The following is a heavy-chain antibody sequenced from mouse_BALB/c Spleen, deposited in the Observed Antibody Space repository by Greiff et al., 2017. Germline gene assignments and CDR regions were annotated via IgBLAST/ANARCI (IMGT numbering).Heavy chain of an antibody. CDR1: GYTFTEYI. CDR2: FYPGCGSI. D-gene: IGHD2-4*01. CDR3: ERNEEGGITISGFAY. Sequence: VQLQQSGAGLVKPGASVKLSCKASGYTFTEYIIHWVKQRSGQGLEWIGWFYPGCGSIKYNEKFKDKATLTADKSSSTVYMELSRLTSEDSAVYFCERNEEGGITISGFAYWGQGTLVTVAA. J-gene: IGHJ3*01. V-gene: IGHV1-62-2*01.